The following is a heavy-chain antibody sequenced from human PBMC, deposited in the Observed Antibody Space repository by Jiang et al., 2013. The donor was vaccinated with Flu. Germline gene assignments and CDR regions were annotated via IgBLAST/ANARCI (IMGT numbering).Heavy chain of an antibody. D-gene: IGHD2-15*01. V-gene: IGHV4-39*02. Sequence: GPGLVKPSETLSLTCTGSGDSISSSLYYWGWIRQPPGRGLEWIGSIYYSGTTHYSPSLTGRLTISVDTSKNRFSLTLNSVTAADTAVYYCVRLAGYCSDHGCYGHYAMDVWGQGTTVSVSS. J-gene: IGHJ6*02. CDR1: GDSISSSLYY. CDR3: VRLAGYCSDHGCYGHYAMDV. CDR2: IYYSGTT.